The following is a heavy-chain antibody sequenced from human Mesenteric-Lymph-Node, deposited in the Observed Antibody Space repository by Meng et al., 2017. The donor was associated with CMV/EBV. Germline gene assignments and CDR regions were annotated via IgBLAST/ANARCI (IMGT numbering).Heavy chain of an antibody. J-gene: IGHJ4*02. CDR2: INPSGGST. V-gene: IGHV1-46*01. Sequence: ASVKVSCKASGYTFTSYYMHWVRQAPGQGLEWMGIINPSGGSTSYAQKFQGRVTMTRDTSTSTVYMELSSLRSEDTAVYYCARDNSLWFGEPHFDYWGQGTLVTVSS. CDR3: ARDNSLWFGEPHFDY. D-gene: IGHD3-10*01. CDR1: GYTFTSYY.